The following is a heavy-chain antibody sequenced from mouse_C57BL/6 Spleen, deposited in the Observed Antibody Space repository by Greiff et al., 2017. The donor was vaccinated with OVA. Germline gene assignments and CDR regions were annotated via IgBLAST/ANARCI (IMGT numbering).Heavy chain of an antibody. Sequence: VQLQQSGPEQVKPGASVKISCKASGYAFSSSWMNWVKQRPGKGLEWIGRIYPGDGDTNYNGKFKGKATLTADKSSSTAYMQLSSLTSEDSAVYFCARGRDYGSSPYWYFDVWGTGTTVTVSS. CDR1: GYAFSSSW. J-gene: IGHJ1*03. CDR2: IYPGDGDT. D-gene: IGHD1-1*01. CDR3: ARGRDYGSSPYWYFDV. V-gene: IGHV1-82*01.